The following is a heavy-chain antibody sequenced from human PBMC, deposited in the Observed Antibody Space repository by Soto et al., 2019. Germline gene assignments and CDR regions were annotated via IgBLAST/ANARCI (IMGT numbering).Heavy chain of an antibody. CDR3: ARSGGSGSPYRDY. D-gene: IGHD3-10*01. V-gene: IGHV4-34*01. Sequence: SETLSLTCAVYGGSFSGYYWSWIRQPPGKGLEWIGEINHSGSTNYNPSLKSRVTISVDTSKNQFSLKLSSVTAADTAVYYCARSGGSGSPYRDYWGQGTLVTVSS. CDR2: INHSGST. J-gene: IGHJ4*02. CDR1: GGSFSGYY.